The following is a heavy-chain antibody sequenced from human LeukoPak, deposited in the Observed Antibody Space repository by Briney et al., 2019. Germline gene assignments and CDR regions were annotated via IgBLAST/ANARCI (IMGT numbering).Heavy chain of an antibody. Sequence: ASVKVSCKASGYTFTSYAMNWVRQAPGQGLEWMGWINTNTGNPTYAQGFTGRFVFSLDTSVSTAYLQISSLKAEDTAVYYRATATLVVPAAMTTFDYWGQGTLVTVSS. CDR2: INTNTGNP. D-gene: IGHD2-2*01. CDR3: ATATLVVPAAMTTFDY. CDR1: GYTFTSYA. J-gene: IGHJ4*02. V-gene: IGHV7-4-1*02.